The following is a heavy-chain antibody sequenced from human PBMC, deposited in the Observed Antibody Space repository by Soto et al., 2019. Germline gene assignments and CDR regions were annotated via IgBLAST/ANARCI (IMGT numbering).Heavy chain of an antibody. D-gene: IGHD3-3*01. J-gene: IGHJ4*02. V-gene: IGHV1-24*01. CDR1: GYTLTELS. CDR2: FDPEDGET. Sequence: GASVKVSCKVSGYTLTELSMHWVRQAPGKGLEWMGGFDPEDGETIYAQKFQGRVTMTEDTSTDTAYMELSSLRSEDTAVYYCATVRFLDRFDGNYFDYRGQGTLVTVSS. CDR3: ATVRFLDRFDGNYFDY.